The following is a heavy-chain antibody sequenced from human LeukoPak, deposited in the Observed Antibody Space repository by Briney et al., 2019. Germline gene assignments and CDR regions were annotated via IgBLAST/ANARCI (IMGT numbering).Heavy chain of an antibody. V-gene: IGHV4-59*01. J-gene: IGHJ4*02. CDR2: IYYSGST. D-gene: IGHD6-19*01. Sequence: PSETLSLNCTVSGGSISTYYWSWIRQPPGKGLEWIGNIYYSGSTNYNPSLKSRVTISVDTSKNQFSLKLSSVTAADTAVYYCARDGGYSSHDYWGQGTLVTVSS. CDR1: GGSISTYY. CDR3: ARDGGYSSHDY.